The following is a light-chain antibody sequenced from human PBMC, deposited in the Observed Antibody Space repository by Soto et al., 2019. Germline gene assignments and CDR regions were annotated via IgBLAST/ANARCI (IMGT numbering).Light chain of an antibody. CDR1: QSVNNN. CDR2: GAS. J-gene: IGKJ2*01. Sequence: EIILTQSPASLSVSPGERATLSCRASQSVNNNLAWYQQKPGQAPRLLIYGASTRATGIPGRFRGSGSGTEFTLPITRLQSEDFAVYFCQQYSNLPPDTFGQGTKLEIK. V-gene: IGKV3-15*01. CDR3: QQYSNLPPDT.